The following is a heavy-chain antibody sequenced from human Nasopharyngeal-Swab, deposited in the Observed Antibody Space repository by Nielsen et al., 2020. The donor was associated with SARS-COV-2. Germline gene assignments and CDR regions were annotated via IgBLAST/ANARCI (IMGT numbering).Heavy chain of an antibody. Sequence: GESLKISCAASGFTFSSYEMNWVRQAPGKGLEWVSYISSSGSTIYYADSVKGRFTISRDNAKNSLYLQMHSLRAEDTAVYYCARVYSGLVVDTLAWGQGTLVTVSP. D-gene: IGHD5-18*01. CDR1: GFTFSSYE. V-gene: IGHV3-48*03. CDR2: ISSSGSTI. J-gene: IGHJ5*02. CDR3: ARVYSGLVVDTLA.